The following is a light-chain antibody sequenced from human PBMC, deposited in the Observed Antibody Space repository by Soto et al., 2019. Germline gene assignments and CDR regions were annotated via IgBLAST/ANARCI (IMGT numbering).Light chain of an antibody. CDR2: DAS. V-gene: IGKV1-33*01. CDR3: QHYDNLPYT. CDR1: QDISNY. J-gene: IGKJ2*01. Sequence: DIQMTQSPSSLSASVGDRVTITCQASQDISNYLNWYQQKTGKAPKLLIYDASNLETGVTSMFSEKGSGTVFTVSISSLQPVDIAIDYCQHYDNLPYTFSQGTKREIK.